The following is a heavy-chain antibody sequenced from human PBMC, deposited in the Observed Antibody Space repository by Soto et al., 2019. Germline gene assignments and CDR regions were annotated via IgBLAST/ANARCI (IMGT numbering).Heavy chain of an antibody. CDR2: IKSKTDGGTT. V-gene: IGHV3-15*01. CDR1: GFTFSNAW. D-gene: IGHD6-13*01. CDR3: TTVAGVTGIAAAVDY. Sequence: GGSLRLSCAASGFTFSNAWMSWVRQAPGKGLEWVGRIKSKTDGGTTDYAAPVKGRFTISRDDSKNTLYLQMNSLKTEDTAVYYCTTVAGVTGIAAAVDYWGQGTLVTVSS. J-gene: IGHJ4*02.